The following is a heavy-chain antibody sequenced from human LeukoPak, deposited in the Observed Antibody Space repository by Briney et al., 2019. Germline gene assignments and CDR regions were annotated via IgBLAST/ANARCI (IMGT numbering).Heavy chain of an antibody. Sequence: PSETLSLTCAVYGGSFSGYYWSWIRQPPGKGLELIGEIDHSGSTNYNPSLKSRVTISVDTSKNQFSLKLSSVTAADTAVYYCARGPAYYYDSSGYYWNYYYYMDVWGKRTTVTVSS. CDR3: ARGPAYYYDSSGYYWNYYYYMDV. CDR1: GGSFSGYY. CDR2: IDHSGST. D-gene: IGHD3-22*01. J-gene: IGHJ6*03. V-gene: IGHV4-34*01.